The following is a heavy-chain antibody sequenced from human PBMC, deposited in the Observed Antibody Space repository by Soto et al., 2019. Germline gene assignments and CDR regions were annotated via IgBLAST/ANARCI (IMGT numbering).Heavy chain of an antibody. D-gene: IGHD3-22*01. CDR3: ARGTYDSSGTFDY. CDR1: GFTFSSYS. Sequence: PGGSLRLSCAASGFTFSSYSMNWVRQAPGKGLEWVSSISSSSSYIYYADSVKGRFTISRDNAKNSLYLQMNSLRAEDTAVYYCARGTYDSSGTFDYWGQGTLVTVSS. CDR2: ISSSSSYI. J-gene: IGHJ4*02. V-gene: IGHV3-21*01.